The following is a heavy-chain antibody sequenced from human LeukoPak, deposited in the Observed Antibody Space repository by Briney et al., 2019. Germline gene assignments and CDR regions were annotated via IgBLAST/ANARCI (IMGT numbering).Heavy chain of an antibody. J-gene: IGHJ4*02. V-gene: IGHV4-59*01. Sequence: SETLSLTCTVSGGSISSYYWSWIRQSPGKGLEWIGYIYYSGSTNYNPSLKSRVTISVDTSKNQFSLKLSSVTAADTAVYYCARARARYFDWLDWGQGTLVTVSS. CDR3: ARARARYFDWLD. D-gene: IGHD3-9*01. CDR1: GGSISSYY. CDR2: IYYSGST.